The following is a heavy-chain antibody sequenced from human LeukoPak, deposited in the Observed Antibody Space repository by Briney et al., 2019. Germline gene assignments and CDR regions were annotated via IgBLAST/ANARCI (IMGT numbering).Heavy chain of an antibody. CDR3: ARDESVTGPTTFDY. V-gene: IGHV3-74*01. Sequence: QPGGSLSLSCAASGFTFRGDWMHSVRQTPGKRPVWVSRINTDGSDTIYAASVKGRFTISRDNAKNTLFLQMNSLRAEDTAVYYCARDESVTGPTTFDYWGQGTLVTVSS. D-gene: IGHD6-19*01. J-gene: IGHJ4*02. CDR2: INTDGSDT. CDR1: GFTFRGDW.